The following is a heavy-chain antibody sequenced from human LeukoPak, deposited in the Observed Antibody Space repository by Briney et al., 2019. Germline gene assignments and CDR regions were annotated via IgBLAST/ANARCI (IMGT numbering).Heavy chain of an antibody. CDR2: INPNSGGT. CDR1: GYTFTGYY. CDR3: ARTLVVINDAFDI. J-gene: IGHJ3*02. Sequence: ASVKVSCKASGYTFTGYYMHWVRQAPGQGLEWMGWINPNSGGTNYAQKFQGRVTMTRDTSISTAYMDLSRLRSDDTAVYYCARTLVVINDAFDIWGQGTMVTVSS. V-gene: IGHV1-2*02. D-gene: IGHD3-22*01.